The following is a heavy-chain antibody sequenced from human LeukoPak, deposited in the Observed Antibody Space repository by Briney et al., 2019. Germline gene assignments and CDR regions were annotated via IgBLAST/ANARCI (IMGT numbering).Heavy chain of an antibody. D-gene: IGHD2-15*01. J-gene: IGHJ4*02. V-gene: IGHV1-46*01. Sequence: ASVKVSCKASGYTFTSYYMHWVRQAPGQGLEWMGIINPSGGSTSYAQKFQGRVTMTRDTSTSTVYMELNSLRSEDTAVYYCAGDTKARYCSGGSCYANPNFDYWGQGTLVTVSS. CDR3: AGDTKARYCSGGSCYANPNFDY. CDR2: INPSGGST. CDR1: GYTFTSYY.